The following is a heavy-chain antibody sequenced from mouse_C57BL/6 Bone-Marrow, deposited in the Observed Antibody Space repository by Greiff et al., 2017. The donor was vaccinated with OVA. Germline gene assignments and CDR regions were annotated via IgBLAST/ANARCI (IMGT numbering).Heavy chain of an antibody. Sequence: VQRVESGAELVRPGTSVKMSCKASGYTFTNYWIGWAKQRPGHGLEWIGDIYPGGGYTNYNEKFKGKATLTADKSSSTAYMQFSSLTSEDSAIYYCARSGNWVYFDYWGQGTTLTVSS. J-gene: IGHJ2*01. D-gene: IGHD2-1*01. CDR1: GYTFTNYW. CDR2: IYPGGGYT. V-gene: IGHV1-63*01. CDR3: ARSGNWVYFDY.